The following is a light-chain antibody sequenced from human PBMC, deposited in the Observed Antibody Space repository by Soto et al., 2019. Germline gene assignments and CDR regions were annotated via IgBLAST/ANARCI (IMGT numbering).Light chain of an antibody. Sequence: DILMTPSPSSLSAAVGDRVTITCRASQIISDYLHWYQVKPGKAPKLLIYDASSLQSGVPSRFSGSGSGTDFTVTISRLQPEDFATYYCQQRDSRPRTFGGGTKVEIK. CDR2: DAS. J-gene: IGKJ4*01. CDR3: QQRDSRPRT. V-gene: IGKV1-39*01. CDR1: QIISDY.